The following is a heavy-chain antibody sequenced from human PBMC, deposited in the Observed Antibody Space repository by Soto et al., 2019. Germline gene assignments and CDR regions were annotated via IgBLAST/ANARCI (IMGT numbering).Heavy chain of an antibody. CDR2: ISWNSGSI. CDR3: AKDIKRQKAHYDYGMDV. J-gene: IGHJ6*02. Sequence: GGSLRLSCAASGFTFDDYAMHWVRQAPGKGLEWVSGISWNSGSIGYADSVKGRFTISRDNAKNSLYLQMNSLRAEDTALYYCAKDIKRQKAHYDYGMDVWGQGTTVTVSS. CDR1: GFTFDDYA. V-gene: IGHV3-9*01.